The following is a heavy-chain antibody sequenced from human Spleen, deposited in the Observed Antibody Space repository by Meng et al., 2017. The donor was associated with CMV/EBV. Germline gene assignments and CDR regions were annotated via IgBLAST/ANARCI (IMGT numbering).Heavy chain of an antibody. V-gene: IGHV4-39*07. CDR2: IYYSGST. D-gene: IGHD6-13*01. Sequence: HLQLQSSGPGLVRLSWILCLPWTVSGCAISSSSYSWGWIRQPPGKGLEWIGSIYYSGSTYYNPSLKSRVTISVDTSKNQFSLKLSSVTAADTAVYYCAGSPGQLEFFDYWGQGTLVTVSS. J-gene: IGHJ4*02. CDR3: AGSPGQLEFFDY. CDR1: GCAISSSSYS.